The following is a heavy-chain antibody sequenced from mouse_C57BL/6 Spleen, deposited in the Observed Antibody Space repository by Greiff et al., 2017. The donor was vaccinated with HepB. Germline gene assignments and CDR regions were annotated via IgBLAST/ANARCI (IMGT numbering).Heavy chain of an antibody. J-gene: IGHJ2*01. D-gene: IGHD1-1*01. CDR2: INPNNGGT. Sequence: VQLQQSGPELVKPGASVKISCKASGYTFTDYYMNWVKQSHGKSLEWIGDINPNNGGTSYNQKFKGKATLTVDKSSSTAYMELRSLTSEDSAVYYCARDGIGGYYFDYWGQGTTLTVSS. V-gene: IGHV1-26*01. CDR3: ARDGIGGYYFDY. CDR1: GYTFTDYY.